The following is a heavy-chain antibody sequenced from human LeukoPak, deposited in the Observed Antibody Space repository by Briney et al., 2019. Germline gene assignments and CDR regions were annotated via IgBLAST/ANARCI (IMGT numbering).Heavy chain of an antibody. CDR2: INSDGSDT. CDR1: GFTFSRYW. D-gene: IGHD6-13*01. V-gene: IGHV3-74*01. J-gene: IGHJ4*02. Sequence: PGGSLRLFCAASGFTFSRYWMHWVRQAPGKGLVWVSRINSDGSDTSYADSVKGRFTISRDNAKNSLYLQMNSLRAEDTAVYYCARRIAAAGDSDYWGQGTLVTVSS. CDR3: ARRIAAAGDSDY.